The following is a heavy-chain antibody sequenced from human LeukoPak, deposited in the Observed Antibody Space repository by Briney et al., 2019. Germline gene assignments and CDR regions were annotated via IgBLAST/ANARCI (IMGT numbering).Heavy chain of an antibody. CDR3: ARDLGYYYGMDV. V-gene: IGHV4-59*12. D-gene: IGHD7-27*01. CDR1: GASISSYY. J-gene: IGHJ6*02. Sequence: SETLSLTCTVSGASISSYYWSWIRQPPGKGLEWIGYIFYSGSTNYNPSLKSRVTISVDTSKNQFSLKLSSVTAADTAVYYCARDLGYYYGMDVWGQGTTVTVSS. CDR2: IFYSGST.